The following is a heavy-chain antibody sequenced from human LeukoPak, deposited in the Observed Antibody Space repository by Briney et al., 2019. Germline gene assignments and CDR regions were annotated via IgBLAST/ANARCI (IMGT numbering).Heavy chain of an antibody. Sequence: ASVKVSCKASGYTFTSYGISWVRQAPGQGLEWMGWISAYNGNTNYAQKLQGRVTMNTDTSTSTAYMELRSLRSDDTAVYYCATSPYYDILTGLNYWGQGTLVTVSS. CDR3: ATSPYYDILTGLNY. CDR1: GYTFTSYG. CDR2: ISAYNGNT. D-gene: IGHD3-9*01. V-gene: IGHV1-18*01. J-gene: IGHJ4*02.